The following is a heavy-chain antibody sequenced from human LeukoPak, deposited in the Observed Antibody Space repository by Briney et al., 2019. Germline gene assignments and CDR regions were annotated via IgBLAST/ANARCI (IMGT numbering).Heavy chain of an antibody. V-gene: IGHV3-74*01. Sequence: GGSLRLSCAASRFTLSNYWMHWVRQAPGEGLVWVSRVDPDGTTTNYADSVTGRFTTSRDNAKNTLYLQMNSLRAEDTALYYCTRVQAGRSGLMDVWGRGTTVTVSS. CDR1: RFTLSNYW. J-gene: IGHJ6*02. CDR2: VDPDGTTT. CDR3: TRVQAGRSGLMDV. D-gene: IGHD2-8*02.